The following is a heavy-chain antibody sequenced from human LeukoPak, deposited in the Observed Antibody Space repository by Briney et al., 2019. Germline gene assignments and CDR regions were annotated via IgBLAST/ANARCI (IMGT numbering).Heavy chain of an antibody. D-gene: IGHD6-19*01. Sequence: PSETLSLTCAVYGGSFSGYYWSWIRQPPGKGLEWIGEINHSGSTNYNPSLKSRVTIPVDTSKNQFSLKLSSVTAADTAVYYCASSGWYRGYWGQGTLVTVSS. V-gene: IGHV4-34*01. J-gene: IGHJ4*02. CDR1: GGSFSGYY. CDR2: INHSGST. CDR3: ASSGWYRGY.